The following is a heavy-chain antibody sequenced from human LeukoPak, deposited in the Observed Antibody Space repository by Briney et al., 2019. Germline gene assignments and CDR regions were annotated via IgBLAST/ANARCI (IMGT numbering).Heavy chain of an antibody. CDR1: GGSFSGYY. J-gene: IGHJ4*02. CDR2: IYYSGST. CDR3: ARDKGVSFDY. V-gene: IGHV4-59*01. D-gene: IGHD2-8*01. Sequence: SETLSLTCTVSGGSFSGYYWTWIRQPPGKGLEWIGYIYYSGSTNYNPSLKSRVTISVDTSKNQFSLKLSSVTAADTAVYYCARDKGVSFDYWGQGTLVTVSS.